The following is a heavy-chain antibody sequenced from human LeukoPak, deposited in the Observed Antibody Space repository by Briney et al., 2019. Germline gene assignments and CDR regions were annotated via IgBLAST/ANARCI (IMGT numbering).Heavy chain of an antibody. J-gene: IGHJ6*02. Sequence: NPSETLSLTCTVSGVSISSYYWSWIRQPPGKGLEWIGYIYYSGSTNYNPSLKSRVTISVDTSKNQFSLKLSSVTAADTAVYYCARVGGTNYYYYGVDVWGQGTTVTVSS. D-gene: IGHD1-1*01. V-gene: IGHV4-59*01. CDR2: IYYSGST. CDR1: GVSISSYY. CDR3: ARVGGTNYYYYGVDV.